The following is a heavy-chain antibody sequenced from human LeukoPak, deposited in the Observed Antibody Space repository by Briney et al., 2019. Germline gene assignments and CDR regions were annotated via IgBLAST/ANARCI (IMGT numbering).Heavy chain of an antibody. Sequence: ASVKVSCKASGYTFTGYYVHWVRQAPGQGLEWMAWINTASGVANYAQKFQGRVTLTRDKSITTVYMELSSLRSDETALYYCARDWDPITGTTRWFDPWGQGTLVTVSS. J-gene: IGHJ5*02. CDR2: INTASGVA. CDR1: GYTFTGYY. V-gene: IGHV1-2*02. D-gene: IGHD1-7*01. CDR3: ARDWDPITGTTRWFDP.